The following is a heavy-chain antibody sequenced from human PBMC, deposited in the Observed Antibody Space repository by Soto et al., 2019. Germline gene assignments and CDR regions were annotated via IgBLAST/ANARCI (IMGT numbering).Heavy chain of an antibody. CDR2: MNPNSGNT. CDR1: GYTFTSYD. D-gene: IGHD3-3*01. CDR3: ARALGFFGVVRYWFDP. J-gene: IGHJ5*02. Sequence: AASVKVSCKASGYTFTSYDINWVRQATGQGLEWMGWMNPNSGNTGYAQKFQGRVTMTRNTSISTAYMELSSLRSEDTAVYYCARALGFFGVVRYWFDPWGQGTLVTVSS. V-gene: IGHV1-8*01.